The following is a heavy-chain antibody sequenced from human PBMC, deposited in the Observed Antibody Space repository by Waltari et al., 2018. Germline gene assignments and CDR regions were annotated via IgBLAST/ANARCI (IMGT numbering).Heavy chain of an antibody. J-gene: IGHJ3*02. CDR1: GFPFSSYA. D-gene: IGHD4-17*01. V-gene: IGHV3-23*04. Sequence: EVQLVESGGGLGHPGGSLRVSCAASGFPFSSYALRWVRQAPGKGLEWVSAISGSGGSTYYADSVKGRFTISRNNSKTTLYLQMTSLRAEDTAVYYCAKDYGGDYAFDIWGQGTMVTVSS. CDR2: ISGSGGST. CDR3: AKDYGGDYAFDI.